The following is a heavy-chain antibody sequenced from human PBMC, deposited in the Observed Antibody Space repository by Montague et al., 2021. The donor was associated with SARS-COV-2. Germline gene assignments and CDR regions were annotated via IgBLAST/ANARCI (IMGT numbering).Heavy chain of an antibody. J-gene: IGHJ6*02. CDR2: TWYDGSNK. Sequence: SLRLSCAASGFSFSSYGTHWVRQAPGKGLEWVAATWYDGSNKYYADSVKGRFTISRDNSKNTLSLQMNSLRAEDTAVYYCAKDHQNYYGSGSYYNYYYNGMDVWGQGTTVTVSS. CDR1: GFSFSSYG. D-gene: IGHD3-10*01. V-gene: IGHV3-33*06. CDR3: AKDHQNYYGSGSYYNYYYNGMDV.